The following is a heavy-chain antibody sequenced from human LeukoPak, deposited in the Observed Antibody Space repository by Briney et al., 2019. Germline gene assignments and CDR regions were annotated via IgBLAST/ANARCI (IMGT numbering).Heavy chain of an antibody. CDR2: IYYSGST. J-gene: IGHJ4*02. Sequence: SETLSLTCTVSGDSISSSSYYWGWIRQPPGKGLEWIGNIYYSGSTYYNPSLRSRLTISLDTSKNQFALTLSSVTAADTAVYYCARAPVVVPAATDLWGQGTLVTVSS. V-gene: IGHV4-39*01. CDR1: GDSISSSSYY. D-gene: IGHD2-2*01. CDR3: ARAPVVVPAATDL.